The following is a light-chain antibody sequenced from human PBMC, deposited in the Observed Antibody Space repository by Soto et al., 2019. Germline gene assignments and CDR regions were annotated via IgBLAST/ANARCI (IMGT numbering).Light chain of an antibody. J-gene: IGKJ2*01. CDR1: QSISSW. CDR3: QQYNSYPDT. CDR2: DAS. V-gene: IGKV1-5*01. Sequence: DIQMPQSPSTLSASVGDRVTITCLASQSISSWLAWYQQKPGKAPKLLIYDASSLESGVPSRFSGSGSGTEFTLTISSLQPDDFATYYCQQYNSYPDTFGQGTKLEIK.